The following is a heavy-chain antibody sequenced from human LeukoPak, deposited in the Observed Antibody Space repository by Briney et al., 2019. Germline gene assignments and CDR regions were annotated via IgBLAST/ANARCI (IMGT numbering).Heavy chain of an antibody. CDR3: ARVALTGEGGRGYFNL. J-gene: IGHJ2*01. Sequence: GGSLGLSCAASGFTISSYSMNWVRQAPGKGLEWVSSISSGSSHIYYADSVQGRFTISRDNAKNSLYLQMNSLRAEDTAVYYCARVALTGEGGRGYFNLWGRGNLVSVSS. D-gene: IGHD3-16*01. V-gene: IGHV3-21*01. CDR1: GFTISSYS. CDR2: ISSGSSHI.